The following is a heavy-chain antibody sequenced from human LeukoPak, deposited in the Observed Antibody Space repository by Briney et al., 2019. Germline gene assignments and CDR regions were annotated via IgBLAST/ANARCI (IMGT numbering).Heavy chain of an antibody. J-gene: IGHJ4*02. D-gene: IGHD6-13*01. CDR3: ARVFSSSWYLEAIDY. CDR2: ISAYNGNT. V-gene: IGHV1-18*01. CDR1: GHTFTSYG. Sequence: GASVKVSCKASGHTFTSYGISWVRQAPGQGLEWMGWISAYNGNTNYAQKLQGRVTMTTDTSTSTACMELRSLRSDDTAVYYCARVFSSSWYLEAIDYWGQGTLVTVSS.